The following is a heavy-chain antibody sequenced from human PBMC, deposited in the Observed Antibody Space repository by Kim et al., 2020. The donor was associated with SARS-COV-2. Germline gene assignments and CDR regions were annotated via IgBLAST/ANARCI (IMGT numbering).Heavy chain of an antibody. Sequence: SVKVSCKASGGTFSSYAISWVRQAPGQGLEWMGGIIPIFGTANYAQKFQGRVTITADESTSTAYMELSSLRSEDTAVYYCASSPTAAPPFLFDYWGQGTLVTVSS. CDR1: GGTFSSYA. V-gene: IGHV1-69*13. J-gene: IGHJ4*02. CDR3: ASSPTAAPPFLFDY. CDR2: IIPIFGTA. D-gene: IGHD6-13*01.